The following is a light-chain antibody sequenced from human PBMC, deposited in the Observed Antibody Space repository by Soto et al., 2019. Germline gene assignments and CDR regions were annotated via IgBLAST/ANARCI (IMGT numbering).Light chain of an antibody. CDR2: EVS. CDR1: SSDVGGYNY. V-gene: IGLV2-8*01. CDR3: SSYAGSNNYV. Sequence: QPVLTQPPSASGSPGQSVTISCTGTSSDVGGYNYVSWYQQHPGKAPKLMIYEVSKRPSGVPDRFSGSKSGNTASLTVSGLQAEDEAGYYCSSYAGSNNYVFGTGTKVTVL. J-gene: IGLJ1*01.